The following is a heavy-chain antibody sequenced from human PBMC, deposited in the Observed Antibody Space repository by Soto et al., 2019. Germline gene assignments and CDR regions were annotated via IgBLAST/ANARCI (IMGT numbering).Heavy chain of an antibody. V-gene: IGHV4-61*01. Sequence: SETLSLTCTVSGGSVSSGSFYWNWIRQPPGKGLEWIGYIYYSGTTNYNPSLKSRVTVSVDTSKNQFSLKLTSVTAADTAVYYCARGGYCISSACYAGVDYFDYWGQGTLVTVS. J-gene: IGHJ4*02. CDR1: GGSVSSGSFY. D-gene: IGHD2-2*01. CDR3: ARGGYCISSACYAGVDYFDY. CDR2: IYYSGTT.